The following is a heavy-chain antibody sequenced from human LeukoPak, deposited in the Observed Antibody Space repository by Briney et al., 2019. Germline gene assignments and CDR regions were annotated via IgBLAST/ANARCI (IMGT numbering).Heavy chain of an antibody. CDR3: ARAGYSSGWYWSKNNWFDP. CDR2: ISSSSSYI. J-gene: IGHJ5*02. CDR1: GFTFSSYS. D-gene: IGHD6-19*01. V-gene: IGHV3-21*01. Sequence: GGSLRLSCAASGFTFSSYSMNWVRQAPGKGLEWVSSISSSSSYIYYADSVKGRFTISRDNAKNSLYLQMNSLRAEDTAVYYCARAGYSSGWYWSKNNWFDPWGQGTLVTVSS.